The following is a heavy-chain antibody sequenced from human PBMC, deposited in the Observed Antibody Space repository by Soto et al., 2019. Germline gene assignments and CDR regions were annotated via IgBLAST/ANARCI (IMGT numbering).Heavy chain of an antibody. Sequence: QVQLQESGPGPVKPSETLSLTCTVSGGSISSYYWSWIRQPAGKGLEWIGRINTSGSTNYNPTLKSRVTTSVDTSKTQFSLKLNSVTAADTAVYYCARDLYGDDGAFDIWGQGTMVTVSS. J-gene: IGHJ3*02. CDR3: ARDLYGDDGAFDI. D-gene: IGHD4-17*01. CDR2: INTSGST. V-gene: IGHV4-4*07. CDR1: GGSISSYY.